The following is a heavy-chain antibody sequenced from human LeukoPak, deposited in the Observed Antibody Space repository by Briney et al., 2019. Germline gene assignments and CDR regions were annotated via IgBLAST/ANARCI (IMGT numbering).Heavy chain of an antibody. CDR3: ARDGCSGGSCYLYYYYGMDV. CDR1: GGTFSSYA. V-gene: IGHV1-8*02. D-gene: IGHD2-15*01. Sequence: ASVKVSCKASGGTFSSYAISWVRQATGQGLEWMGWLNPNSGSTGYAQKFQGRVTMTRDTSISTAYMELSSLRSEDTAVYYCARDGCSGGSCYLYYYYGMDVWGQGTTVTVSS. CDR2: LNPNSGST. J-gene: IGHJ6*02.